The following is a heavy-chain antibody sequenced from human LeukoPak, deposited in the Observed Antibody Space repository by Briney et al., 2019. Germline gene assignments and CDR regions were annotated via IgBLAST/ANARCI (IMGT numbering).Heavy chain of an antibody. V-gene: IGHV3-9*01. Sequence: GGSLRLSCAASGFTFDDYAMHWVRQAPGKGLEWVSGISWNSGSIGYADSVKGRFTISRDNTKNSLYLQMNSLRAEDTAVYYCARGMRMVRGVTFDYWGQGTLVTVSS. D-gene: IGHD3-10*01. CDR2: ISWNSGSI. J-gene: IGHJ4*02. CDR3: ARGMRMVRGVTFDY. CDR1: GFTFDDYA.